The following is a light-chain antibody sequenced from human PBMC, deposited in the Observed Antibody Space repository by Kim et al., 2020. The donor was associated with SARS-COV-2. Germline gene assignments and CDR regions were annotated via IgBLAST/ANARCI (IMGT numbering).Light chain of an antibody. CDR2: EDA. V-gene: IGLV3-1*01. CDR3: QAWDSSTVL. CDR1: KLGNKY. Sequence: SYELTQPPSVSVSPGQTATITCSADKLGNKYVCWYQQRPGQSPNLLIYEDAVRPSGIPERFSGSNSGDTATLTISGAQATDEADYYCQAWDSSTVLFGGG. J-gene: IGLJ2*01.